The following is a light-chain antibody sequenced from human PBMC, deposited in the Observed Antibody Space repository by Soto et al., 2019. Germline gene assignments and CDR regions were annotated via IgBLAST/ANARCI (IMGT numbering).Light chain of an antibody. CDR1: SSDVGDYNY. Sequence: QSALTQPASVSGSPGQSITISCTGTSSDVGDYNYVSWYQQDPGKAPKLMIYDVSNRPSRVSNRFSGSKSGNTASLTISGLQAEDEADYYCSSYTSSSTLVVFGGGTKLTVL. CDR2: DVS. CDR3: SSYTSSSTLVV. V-gene: IGLV2-14*01. J-gene: IGLJ2*01.